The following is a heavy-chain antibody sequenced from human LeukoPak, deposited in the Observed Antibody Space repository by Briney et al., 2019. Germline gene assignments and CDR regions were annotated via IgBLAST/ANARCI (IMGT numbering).Heavy chain of an antibody. V-gene: IGHV3-74*01. J-gene: IGHJ4*02. CDR1: ALTFSNYW. D-gene: IGHD3-10*01. Sequence: GGSLRLSCAASALTFSNYWMHWVRQTPGKGLVWVARIDSDGTTATYADSVKGRFTISRDNAKNTLYLQMNSLRAEDAALYYCARMKMVRGAPWGFDYWGQGTLVSVSS. CDR3: ARMKMVRGAPWGFDY. CDR2: IDSDGTTA.